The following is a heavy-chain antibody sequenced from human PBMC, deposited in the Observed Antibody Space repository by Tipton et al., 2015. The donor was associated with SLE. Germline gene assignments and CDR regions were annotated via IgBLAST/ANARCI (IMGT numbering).Heavy chain of an antibody. V-gene: IGHV4-59*01. D-gene: IGHD3-22*01. Sequence: LRLSCTVSGGSISSYYWSWIRQPPGKGLEWIGYIYTSGSTNYNPSLKSRVTISADTSKNQFSLKLSSVTAADTAVYYCARDGRGYYYDSSGYFDPWGQGTLVTVSS. CDR2: IYTSGST. CDR3: ARDGRGYYYDSSGYFDP. J-gene: IGHJ5*02. CDR1: GGSISSYY.